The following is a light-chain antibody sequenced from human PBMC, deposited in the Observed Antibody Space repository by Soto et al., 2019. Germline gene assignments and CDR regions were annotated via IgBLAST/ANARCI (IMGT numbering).Light chain of an antibody. CDR2: GAS. CDR3: QQYGHSPRT. J-gene: IGKJ1*01. Sequence: EIVLTQSPGTLSLSPGERAILSCRASQSVTSNYLAWYRQRPGQAPSLLIYGASSRATGIPDRFSGSGSGTDFTLTISGLEHEDFAVYYCQQYGHSPRTFGQGTRVEI. CDR1: QSVTSNY. V-gene: IGKV3-20*01.